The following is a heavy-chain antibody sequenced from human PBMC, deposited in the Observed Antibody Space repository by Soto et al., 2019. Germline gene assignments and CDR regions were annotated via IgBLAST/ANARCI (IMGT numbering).Heavy chain of an antibody. CDR2: INPNSGGT. Sequence: ASVKVSCKAYGYTFTGYYMHWVRQAPGQGLEWMGWINPNSGGTNYAQKFQGRVTMTRDTSISTAYMELSRLRSDDTAVYYCARDANIIAARPSWSDYWGQGTLVTVSS. CDR1: GYTFTGYY. CDR3: ARDANIIAARPSWSDY. J-gene: IGHJ4*02. D-gene: IGHD6-6*01. V-gene: IGHV1-2*02.